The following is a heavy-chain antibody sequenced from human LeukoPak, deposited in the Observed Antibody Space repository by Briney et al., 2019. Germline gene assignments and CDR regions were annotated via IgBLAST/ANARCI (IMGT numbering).Heavy chain of an antibody. CDR3: ARDPVGYSFDY. Sequence: SETLSLTCAVYGGSFSGYYWSWIRQPPGKGLEWIGEINHSGSANYNPSLKSRVTISVDTSKNQFSLKLSSVTAADTAVYYCARDPVGYSFDYWGQGTLVTVSS. J-gene: IGHJ4*02. D-gene: IGHD5-18*01. CDR1: GGSFSGYY. V-gene: IGHV4-34*01. CDR2: INHSGSA.